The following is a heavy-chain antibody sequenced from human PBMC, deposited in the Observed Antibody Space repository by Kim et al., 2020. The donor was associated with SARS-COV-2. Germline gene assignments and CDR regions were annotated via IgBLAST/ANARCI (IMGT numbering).Heavy chain of an antibody. V-gene: IGHV4-59*08. CDR1: GGSISSYY. CDR3: ARTPSITIFGVVGWFDP. J-gene: IGHJ5*02. Sequence: SETLSLTCTVSGGSISSYYWSWIRQPPGKGLEWSGYIYYSGSTNYNPSLKSRVTISVDTSKNQFSLKRSSVTAADTAVYYCARTPSITIFGVVGWFDPWGQGTLVTVSS. D-gene: IGHD3-3*01. CDR2: IYYSGST.